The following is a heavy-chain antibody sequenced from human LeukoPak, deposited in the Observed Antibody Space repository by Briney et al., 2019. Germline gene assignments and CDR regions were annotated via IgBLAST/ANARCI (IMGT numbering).Heavy chain of an antibody. CDR1: GFTFSIYA. CDR2: ISSSSSYI. Sequence: GGSLRLSCAASGFTFSIYAMNWVRQAPGKGLEWVSSISSSSSYIYYADSMKGRFTISRDGAKNSLYLQMSSLRAEDTAVYYCARGTDITATGSDFWGQGTLVTVPS. V-gene: IGHV3-21*01. J-gene: IGHJ4*02. D-gene: IGHD6-13*01. CDR3: ARGTDITATGSDF.